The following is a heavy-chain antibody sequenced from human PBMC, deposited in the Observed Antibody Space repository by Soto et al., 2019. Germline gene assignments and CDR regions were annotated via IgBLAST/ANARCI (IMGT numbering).Heavy chain of an antibody. J-gene: IGHJ4*02. V-gene: IGHV3-23*01. CDR3: AKDRRGAYCSGGICYSPDY. Sequence: EVQLWESGGGLVQPGGSLRLSCAVSGFTFSSHVMSWVRQAPGKGLEWVSAISGTGGTYYADSVKGRFTISRDNSKNAIYLQMNNLRDEDPAVYYCAKDRRGAYCSGGICYSPDYWGQGTLVIVSS. CDR1: GFTFSSHV. D-gene: IGHD2-15*01. CDR2: ISGTGGT.